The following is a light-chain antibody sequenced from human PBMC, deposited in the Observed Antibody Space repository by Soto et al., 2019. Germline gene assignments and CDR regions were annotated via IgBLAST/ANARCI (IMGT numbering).Light chain of an antibody. J-gene: IGLJ1*01. CDR2: GHS. Sequence: QSVLTQPPSVSGAPGQRVTISCTGSNSNIGAGYDVHWYQQLPGTAPKLLIYGHSNRPSGVPDRFSGSKSGTSASLAITGLQAEDEADYYCQSYDSSLSTYVFGTATNFTVL. CDR3: QSYDSSLSTYV. V-gene: IGLV1-40*01. CDR1: NSNIGAGYD.